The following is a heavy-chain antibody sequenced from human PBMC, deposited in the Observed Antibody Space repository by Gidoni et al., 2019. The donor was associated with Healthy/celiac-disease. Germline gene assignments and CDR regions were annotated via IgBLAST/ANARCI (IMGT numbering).Heavy chain of an antibody. J-gene: IGHJ4*02. D-gene: IGHD5-12*01. CDR2: ISSSISTI. V-gene: IGHV3-48*02. CDR1: GYPFSRYS. CDR3: ARGVYSGYDSHPYDY. Sequence: EVQLVESGGGLVEPGGSLSLSCAACGYPFSRYSMHWVRQAPGKGLEWVSYISSSISTIYYADSVKGRFTISRDNAKNSLYLQMNSLRDEDTAVYYCARGVYSGYDSHPYDYWGQGTLVTVSS.